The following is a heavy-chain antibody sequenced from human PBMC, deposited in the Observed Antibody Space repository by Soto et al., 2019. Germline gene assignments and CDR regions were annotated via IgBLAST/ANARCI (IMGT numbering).Heavy chain of an antibody. CDR2: IYPGDSDT. D-gene: IGHD3-3*01. CDR1: GYRFTTYC. Sequence: GESLNISCMSSGYRFTTYCMGWVRQMHGKGLEYMGIIYPGDSDTRYSPSFQGQVTISADKSISTAYLQWSSLKASDTAMYYCARLKYDFWNGYDYFFYGMDVWGQGTTVTVSS. V-gene: IGHV5-51*01. J-gene: IGHJ6*02. CDR3: ARLKYDFWNGYDYFFYGMDV.